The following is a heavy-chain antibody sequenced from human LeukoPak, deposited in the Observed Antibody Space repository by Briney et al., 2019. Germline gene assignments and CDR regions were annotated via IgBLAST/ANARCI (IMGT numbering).Heavy chain of an antibody. J-gene: IGHJ5*02. CDR2: IYHSGST. V-gene: IGHV4-30-2*01. CDR3: AREEIVVVPAAPSTYNWFDP. D-gene: IGHD2-2*01. CDR1: GGSISSGGYS. Sequence: SETLSLTCAVSGGSISSGGYSWSWIRQPPGKGLEWIGYIYHSGSTYYNPSLKSRVTISVDRSKNQFSLKLSSVTAADTAVYYCAREEIVVVPAAPSTYNWFDPWGQGTLVTVSS.